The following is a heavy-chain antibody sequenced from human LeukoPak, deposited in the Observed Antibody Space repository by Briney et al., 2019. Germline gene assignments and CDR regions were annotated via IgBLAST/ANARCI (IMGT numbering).Heavy chain of an antibody. V-gene: IGHV3-23*01. CDR3: PKEGVQYDILTGYYPLFDP. CDR1: GFTFRSYA. J-gene: IGHJ5*02. CDR2: ISGSGGST. D-gene: IGHD3-9*01. Sequence: GVSLRLSCAASGFTFRSYAMSWLRQAPGKDLECVSAISGSGGSTFCADSVKGRFTISRDIYKHTLSLQMKSLRAEDTAVYYCPKEGVQYDILTGYYPLFDPWSQGTLVAVSS.